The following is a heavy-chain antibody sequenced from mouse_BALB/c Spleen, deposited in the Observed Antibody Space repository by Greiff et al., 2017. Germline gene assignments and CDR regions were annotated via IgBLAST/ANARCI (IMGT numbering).Heavy chain of an antibody. V-gene: IGHV1-9*01. D-gene: IGHD1-1*01. Sequence: QVQLQQSGAELMKPGASVKISCKATGYTFSSYWIEWVKQRPGHGLEWIGEILPGSGSTNYNEKFKGKATFTADTSSNTAYMQLSSLTSEDSAVYYCARGHYYYGSSYMYFDVWGAGTTVTVSS. CDR3: ARGHYYYGSSYMYFDV. CDR2: ILPGSGST. J-gene: IGHJ1*01. CDR1: GYTFSSYW.